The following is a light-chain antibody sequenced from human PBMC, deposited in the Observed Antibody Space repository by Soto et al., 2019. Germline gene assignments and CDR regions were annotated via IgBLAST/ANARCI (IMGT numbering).Light chain of an antibody. CDR3: CSYAGSSKV. V-gene: IGLV2-23*02. CDR1: SSDVGSYYL. J-gene: IGLJ1*01. CDR2: EVS. Sequence: QSVLTQPASVSGSPGQSITISCTGTSSDVGSYYLVSWYQQHPGKAPKLMIYEVSKRPSGVSNRFSGSKSGNTASLTISGLQAEDEADYYCCSYAGSSKVFGTGTKVTVL.